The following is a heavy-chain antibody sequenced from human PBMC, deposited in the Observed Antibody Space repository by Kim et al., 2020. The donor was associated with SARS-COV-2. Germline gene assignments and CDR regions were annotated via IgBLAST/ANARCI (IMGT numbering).Heavy chain of an antibody. CDR1: GGTFSSYA. D-gene: IGHD6-13*01. V-gene: IGHV1-69*13. J-gene: IGHJ6*02. CDR3: AREKASAAGILGLENYYYGMDV. Sequence: SVKVSCKASGGTFSSYAISWVRQAPGQGLEWMGGIIPIFGTANYAQKFQGRVTITADESTSTAYMELSSLRSEDTAVYYCAREKASAAGILGLENYYYGMDVWGQGTTVTVSS. CDR2: IIPIFGTA.